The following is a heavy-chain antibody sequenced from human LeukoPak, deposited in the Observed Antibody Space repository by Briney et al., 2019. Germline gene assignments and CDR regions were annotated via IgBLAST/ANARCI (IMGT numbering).Heavy chain of an antibody. CDR3: ARDYYENRTYAFLVGVFDP. J-gene: IGHJ5*02. Sequence: ASVKVSCKASGYTFTASGISWVRQAPGQGLEWMGWISVYNGNTYYAKKFQGRVTMTTDTSANTACMELRRLRSDDTAVYYCARDYYENRTYAFLVGVFDPWGQGTLVTVSS. CDR1: GYTFTASG. D-gene: IGHD3-22*01. CDR2: ISVYNGNT. V-gene: IGHV1-18*01.